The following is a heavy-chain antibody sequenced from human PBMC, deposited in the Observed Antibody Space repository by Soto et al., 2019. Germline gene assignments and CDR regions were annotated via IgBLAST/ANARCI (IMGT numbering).Heavy chain of an antibody. CDR2: IIPIFGTA. J-gene: IGHJ5*02. Sequence: ASVKVSCKASGGTFSSYAISWVRQAPGQGLEWMGGIIPIFGTANYAQKFQGRVTITADESTSTAYMELSSLRSEDTAVYYCARGTPVPAAIGWFDPWGQGTLVTVSS. CDR1: GGTFSSYA. CDR3: ARGTPVPAAIGWFDP. V-gene: IGHV1-69*13. D-gene: IGHD2-2*02.